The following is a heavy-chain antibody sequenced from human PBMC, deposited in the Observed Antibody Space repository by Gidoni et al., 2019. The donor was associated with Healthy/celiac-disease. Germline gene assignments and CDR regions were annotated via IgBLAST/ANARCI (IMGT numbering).Heavy chain of an antibody. CDR1: GYTFTGYY. D-gene: IGHD2-8*01. CDR2: INPNSGGT. CDR3: ARGLDIVLMVYAIQGRFDP. V-gene: IGHV1-2*02. J-gene: IGHJ5*02. Sequence: QVQLVQSGAEVKKPGASVKVSCKASGYTFTGYYMHWVRQAPGQGLEWMGWINPNSGGTNYAQKFQGRVTMTRETSISTAYMELSRLRSDDTAVYYCARGLDIVLMVYAIQGRFDPWGQGTLVTVSS.